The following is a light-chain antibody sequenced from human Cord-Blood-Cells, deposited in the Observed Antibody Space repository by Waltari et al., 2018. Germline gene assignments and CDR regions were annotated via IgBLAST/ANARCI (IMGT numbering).Light chain of an antibody. CDR2: KAS. CDR3: QQYNSYSALT. J-gene: IGKJ4*01. CDR1: QSISSW. Sequence: DIQMTQSPSTLSASVGDRVTITYRASQSISSWLAWYQQKPGKAPKLLIYKASSLESGVPSRFSGSGSGTEFTLTISSLQPDDFATYYCQQYNSYSALTFGGGTKVEIK. V-gene: IGKV1-5*03.